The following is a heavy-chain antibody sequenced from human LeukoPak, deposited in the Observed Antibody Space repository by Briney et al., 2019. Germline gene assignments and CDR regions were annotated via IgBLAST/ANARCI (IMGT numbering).Heavy chain of an antibody. CDR2: IKQDGSEK. D-gene: IGHD2-21*02. J-gene: IGHJ6*03. CDR3: ARNGAPVVTAITPYYYYMDV. CDR1: GFTFSNYW. V-gene: IGHV3-7*01. Sequence: GGSLRLSCAASGFTFSNYWMSWVRQAPGKGLEWVGNIKQDGSEKYYVGSVKGRFTISRDNARNSLYLQMNSLRAEDTAVYYCARNGAPVVTAITPYYYYMDVWGKGTTVTVSS.